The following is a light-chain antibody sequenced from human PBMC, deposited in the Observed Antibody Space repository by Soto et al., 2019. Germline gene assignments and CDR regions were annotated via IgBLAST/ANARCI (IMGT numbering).Light chain of an antibody. J-gene: IGKJ1*01. CDR2: AAS. CDR3: LQDYNFPLT. V-gene: IGKV1-6*01. Sequence: AIQMTQYQSSLSASVGDRVTITCRASQGIRNDLGWYQQKPGKAPKLLIYAASSLQSGVPSRFSGSGSGTDFTLTISSLQPEDFATYYCLQDYNFPLTFGQGTKVDIK. CDR1: QGIRND.